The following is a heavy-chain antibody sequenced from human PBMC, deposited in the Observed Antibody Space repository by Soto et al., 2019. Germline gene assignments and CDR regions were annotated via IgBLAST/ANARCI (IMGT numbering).Heavy chain of an antibody. V-gene: IGHV4-30-2*01. CDR2: ISQSGNF. CDR1: GGSISSGCYS. Sequence: PSETLSLTCAVSGGSISSGCYSWTWIRQPPGKGLEWIGYISQSGNFNYNPSLKSRVTLSVDTSKNQVSLSLISVTAADTARYYCVRQGFGALHGLVDVWGQGTTVTVSS. D-gene: IGHD3-10*01. J-gene: IGHJ6*02. CDR3: VRQGFGALHGLVDV.